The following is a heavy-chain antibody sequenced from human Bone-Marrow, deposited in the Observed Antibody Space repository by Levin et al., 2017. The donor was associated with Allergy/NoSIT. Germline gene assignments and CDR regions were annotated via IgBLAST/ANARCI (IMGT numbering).Heavy chain of an antibody. CDR3: ARDVASREVDRHVGCDY. CDR2: IWYDGSHQ. Sequence: GGSLRLSCAASGFTFSSHDMHWVRQAPGKGLEWLSFIWYDGSHQYYSESVKGRFTISRDNSTNTLYLQMNSLRAEDTAIYYCARDVASREVDRHVGCDYWGQGSLVTVS. CDR1: GFTFSSHD. D-gene: IGHD1-26*01. J-gene: IGHJ4*02. V-gene: IGHV3-33*01.